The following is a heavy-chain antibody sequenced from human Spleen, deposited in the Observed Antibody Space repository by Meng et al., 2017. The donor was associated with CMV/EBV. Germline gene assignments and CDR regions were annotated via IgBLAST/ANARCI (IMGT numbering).Heavy chain of an antibody. J-gene: IGHJ4*02. Sequence: GGSLRLSCAASGFTFSSYWMSWVRQAPGKGLEWVANIKQDGSEKYYVDSVKGRFTISRDNSKNSLYLQVDSLRVEDTAMYYCARGGRTSSAYWRDWGQGTLVTVSS. D-gene: IGHD6-6*01. CDR1: GFTFSSYW. CDR2: IKQDGSEK. V-gene: IGHV3-7*01. CDR3: ARGGRTSSAYWRD.